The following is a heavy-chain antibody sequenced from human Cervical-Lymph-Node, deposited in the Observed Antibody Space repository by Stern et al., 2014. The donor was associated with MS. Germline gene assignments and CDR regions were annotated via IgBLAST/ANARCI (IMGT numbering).Heavy chain of an antibody. CDR2: ISASGGST. V-gene: IGHV3-23*04. J-gene: IGHJ4*02. CDR1: GLTFSNYA. Sequence: EVQLVESGGGLVPPGGSLRLSCAVSGLTFSNYAMTWVRQAPGKGLEWVSPISASGGSTFYADSVKGRFAISRDTSKSTLHLQMNSLRADDTAVYYCAKDSFEGYYFDFWGQGTLVAVSS. CDR3: AKDSFEGYYFDF.